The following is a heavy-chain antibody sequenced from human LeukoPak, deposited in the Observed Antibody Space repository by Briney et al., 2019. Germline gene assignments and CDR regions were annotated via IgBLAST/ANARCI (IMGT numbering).Heavy chain of an antibody. CDR2: IKSKTDGGTT. V-gene: IGHV3-15*07. CDR3: TTGGTYYDFWSGYYSGFYFDY. Sequence: PGGSLRLSCAASGFTFSNAWMNWVRQAPGKGLEWVGRIKSKTDGGTTDYAAPVKGRFTISRDDSKNTLYLQMNSLKTEDTAVYYCTTGGTYYDFWSGYYSGFYFDYWGQGTLVTVSS. J-gene: IGHJ4*02. D-gene: IGHD3-3*01. CDR1: GFTFSNAW.